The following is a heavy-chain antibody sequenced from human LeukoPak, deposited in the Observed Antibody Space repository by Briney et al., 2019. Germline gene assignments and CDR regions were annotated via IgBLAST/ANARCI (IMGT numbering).Heavy chain of an antibody. J-gene: IGHJ6*02. Sequence: SVKVSCKASGFTFTTSTMQWVRQARGQRLEWIGWIVVGTTNTDFAQKFQERVTITRDMSTSTAYMELRSLTSEDTAVYYCAARGAYCGGDCYSDYYYGMDVWGQGTTVTVSS. CDR3: AARGAYCGGDCYSDYYYGMDV. D-gene: IGHD2-21*02. CDR2: IVVGTTNT. CDR1: GFTFTTST. V-gene: IGHV1-58*02.